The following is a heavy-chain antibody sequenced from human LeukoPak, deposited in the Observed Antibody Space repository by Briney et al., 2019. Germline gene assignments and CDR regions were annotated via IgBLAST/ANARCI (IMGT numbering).Heavy chain of an antibody. D-gene: IGHD1/OR15-1a*01. V-gene: IGHV1-2*02. CDR1: GYTFTGYY. Sequence: GASVKVSCKASGYTFTGYYMHWVRQAPGQGLAWMGWINPNSGGTNYAQKFQGRVTMTRDTSTSTAYMELSRLRSDDTAVYYCARNNPAHNDAFDIWGQGTMVTVSS. CDR3: ARNNPAHNDAFDI. J-gene: IGHJ3*02. CDR2: INPNSGGT.